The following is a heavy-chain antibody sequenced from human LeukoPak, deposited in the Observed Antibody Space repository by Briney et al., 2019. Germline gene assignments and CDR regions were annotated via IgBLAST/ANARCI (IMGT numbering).Heavy chain of an antibody. CDR1: GYSISSGYY. D-gene: IGHD6-13*01. CDR3: ASSIAAAGTGVYFDY. V-gene: IGHV4-61*01. CDR2: IYYSGST. J-gene: IGHJ4*02. Sequence: SETLSLTCTVSGYSISSGYYWSWIRQPPGKGLEWIGYIYYSGSTNYNPSLKSRVTISVDTSKNQFSLKLSSVTAADTAVYYCASSIAAAGTGVYFDYWGQGTLVTVSS.